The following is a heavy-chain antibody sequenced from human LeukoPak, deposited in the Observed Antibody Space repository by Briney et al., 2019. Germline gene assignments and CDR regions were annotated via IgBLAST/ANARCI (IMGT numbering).Heavy chain of an antibody. V-gene: IGHV4-39*01. Sequence: SETLSLTCTVSGGSISSSSYYWGWLRQPPGKGREWIGSIYYSGSTYYNPSLKSRVTISVDTSKNQFSLKLSSVTAADTAVYYCASPYYDFWSGHQNFYYYYMDVWGKGTTVTVSS. J-gene: IGHJ6*03. CDR2: IYYSGST. D-gene: IGHD3-3*01. CDR3: ASPYYDFWSGHQNFYYYYMDV. CDR1: GGSISSSSYY.